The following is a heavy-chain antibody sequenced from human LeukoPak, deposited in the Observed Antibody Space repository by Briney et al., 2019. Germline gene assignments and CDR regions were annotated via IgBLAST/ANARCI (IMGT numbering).Heavy chain of an antibody. D-gene: IGHD6-13*01. V-gene: IGHV1-3*01. CDR2: INAGNGNT. CDR3: ARSEKGRYSSSWPGSTLFDY. CDR1: GYTFTSYA. Sequence: ASVKVPCKASGYTFTSYAMHWVRQAPGQRLEWMGWINAGNGNTKYSQKFQGRVTIARDTSASTAYMELSSLRSEDTAVYYCARSEKGRYSSSWPGSTLFDYWGQGTLVTVSS. J-gene: IGHJ4*02.